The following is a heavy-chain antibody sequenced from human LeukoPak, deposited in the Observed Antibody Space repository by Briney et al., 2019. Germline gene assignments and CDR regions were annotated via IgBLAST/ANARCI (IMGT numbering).Heavy chain of an antibody. Sequence: GGSLRLSCAASGFTFSSYAMSWVRQAPGKGLEWVSAISGSGGSTYYADSVKGRFTISRDNSKNTLYLQMNSLRAEDAAVYYCAKALQITFGGVIVYFDYWGQGTLVTVSS. CDR1: GFTFSSYA. CDR2: ISGSGGST. V-gene: IGHV3-23*01. D-gene: IGHD3-16*02. CDR3: AKALQITFGGVIVYFDY. J-gene: IGHJ4*02.